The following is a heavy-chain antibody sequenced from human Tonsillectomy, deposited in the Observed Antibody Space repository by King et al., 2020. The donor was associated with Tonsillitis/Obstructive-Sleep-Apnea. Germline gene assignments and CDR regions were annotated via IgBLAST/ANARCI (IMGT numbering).Heavy chain of an antibody. CDR3: AREGVVGARHVDY. D-gene: IGHD1-26*01. V-gene: IGHV1-46*01. Sequence: QLVQSGAEVKKPGASVKVSCKASGYIFTSYYMHWVRQAPGQGLEWTGTMNPSGSTSYAQKFQGRLTLTRDTSTSTVYLELSSLRPEDTAVYYCAREGVVGARHVDYWGQGTLVTVSS. CDR2: MNPSGST. J-gene: IGHJ4*02. CDR1: GYIFTSYY.